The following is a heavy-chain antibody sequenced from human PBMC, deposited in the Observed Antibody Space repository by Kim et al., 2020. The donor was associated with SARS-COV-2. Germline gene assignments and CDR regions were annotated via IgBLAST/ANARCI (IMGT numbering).Heavy chain of an antibody. Sequence: GGSLRLSCAASGFTVSSNYMSWVRQAPGKGLEGVSVIYSGGSTYYADSVKGRFTISRDNSKNTLYLQMNSLRAEDTAVYYCATMKHDFWSGYPDYWGQGTLVTVSS. D-gene: IGHD3-3*01. V-gene: IGHV3-53*01. CDR3: ATMKHDFWSGYPDY. J-gene: IGHJ4*02. CDR1: GFTVSSNY. CDR2: IYSGGST.